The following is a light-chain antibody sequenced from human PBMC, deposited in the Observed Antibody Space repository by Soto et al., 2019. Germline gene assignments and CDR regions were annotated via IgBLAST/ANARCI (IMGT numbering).Light chain of an antibody. CDR2: EVS. J-gene: IGLJ1*01. V-gene: IGLV2-14*01. CDR3: SSYTRQSTYV. Sequence: QSALTQPASVSGSPGQSITISCTGTSSDVGGYTYVSWYQQHPGRAPKLMIYEVSNRPSGVSNRFSGSKSGNTASLTISGLQAEDEADYYCSSYTRQSTYVFGTGTKLTVL. CDR1: SSDVGGYTY.